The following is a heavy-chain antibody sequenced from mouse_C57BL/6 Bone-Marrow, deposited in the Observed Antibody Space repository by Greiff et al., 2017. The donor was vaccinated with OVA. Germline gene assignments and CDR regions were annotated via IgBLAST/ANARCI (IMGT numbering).Heavy chain of an antibody. CDR1: GFNIKDDY. J-gene: IGHJ1*03. CDR2: IDPENGDT. V-gene: IGHV14-4*01. CDR3: TQGPSYFDV. Sequence: VQLKQSGAELVRPGASVKLSCTASGFNIKDDYMHWVKQRPEQGLEWIGWIDPENGDTEYASKFQGKATITADTSSNTAYLQLSSLTSEDTAVYYCTQGPSYFDVWGTGTTVTVSS. D-gene: IGHD3-3*01.